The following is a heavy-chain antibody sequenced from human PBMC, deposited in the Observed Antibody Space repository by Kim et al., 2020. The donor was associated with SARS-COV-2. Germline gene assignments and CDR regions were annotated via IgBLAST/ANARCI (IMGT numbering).Heavy chain of an antibody. V-gene: IGHV3-48*02. Sequence: GGSLRLSCAASGFTFSSYSMNWVRQAPGKGLEWVSYISSSSSTIYYADSVKGRFTISRDNAKNSLYLQMNSLRDEDTAVYYCAREGASITMRVVFHYFDYWGQGTLVTVSS. D-gene: IGHD3-22*01. J-gene: IGHJ4*02. CDR1: GFTFSSYS. CDR2: ISSSSSTI. CDR3: AREGASITMRVVFHYFDY.